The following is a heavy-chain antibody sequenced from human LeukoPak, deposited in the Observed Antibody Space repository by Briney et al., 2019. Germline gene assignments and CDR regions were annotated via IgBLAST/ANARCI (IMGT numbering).Heavy chain of an antibody. V-gene: IGHV3-9*01. D-gene: IGHD3-22*01. CDR1: GFTFDDYA. CDR3: AKAYYYDSSGFWFDP. CDR2: ISWNSGSI. Sequence: PGGSLRLSCAASGFTFDDYAMHWVRQAPGKGLEWVSGISWNSGSIGYADSVKGRFTISRDNAKNSLYLQMNSLRAEDTALYYCAKAYYYDSSGFWFDPRGQGTLVTVSS. J-gene: IGHJ5*02.